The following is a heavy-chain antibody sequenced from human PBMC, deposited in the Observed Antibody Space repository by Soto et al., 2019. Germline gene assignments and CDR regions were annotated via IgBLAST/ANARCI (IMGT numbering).Heavy chain of an antibody. CDR1: GGSISSGGYY. CDR2: IYYSGST. V-gene: IGHV4-31*03. D-gene: IGHD4-17*01. Sequence: SETLSLTCTVSGGSISSGGYYWSWIRQHPGKGLEWIGYIYYSGSTYYNPSLKSRVTISVDTSKNQFSLKLSSVTAADTAVYYCARDREMTTYPFEVGEKIYYYYGMDVWGQGTTVTVSS. J-gene: IGHJ6*02. CDR3: ARDREMTTYPFEVGEKIYYYYGMDV.